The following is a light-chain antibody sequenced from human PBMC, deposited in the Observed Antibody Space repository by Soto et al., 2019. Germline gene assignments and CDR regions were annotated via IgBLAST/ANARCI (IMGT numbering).Light chain of an antibody. CDR1: SSDVGGYNY. J-gene: IGLJ2*01. CDR3: CSYAGSYTHVV. V-gene: IGLV2-11*01. CDR2: DVS. Sequence: QSVLTQPRSVSGSPGQSVTISCTGTSSDVGGYNYVSWCQQHPGKAPKLMIYDVSKRPSGVPDRFSGSKSGNTASLTISGLQAEDEADYYCCSYAGSYTHVVFGGGTKVTVL.